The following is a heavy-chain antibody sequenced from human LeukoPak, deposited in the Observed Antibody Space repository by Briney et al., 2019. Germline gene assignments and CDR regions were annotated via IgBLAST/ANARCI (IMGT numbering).Heavy chain of an antibody. CDR1: GFTFSAYS. Sequence: PGGSLRLSCAASGFTFSAYSMNWVRQAPGKGLEWVANTNQGGSEKYYADSVKGRFTISRDNAKNSLYLQMNGLRAEDTAVYYCAKQLSSNANWGQGTLVTVSS. CDR2: TNQGGSEK. CDR3: AKQLSSNAN. D-gene: IGHD5-18*01. V-gene: IGHV3-7*01. J-gene: IGHJ4*02.